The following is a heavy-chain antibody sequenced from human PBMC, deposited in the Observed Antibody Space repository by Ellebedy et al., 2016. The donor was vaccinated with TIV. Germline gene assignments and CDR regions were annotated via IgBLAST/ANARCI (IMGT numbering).Heavy chain of an antibody. CDR1: GGSISSYY. D-gene: IGHD4-11*01. J-gene: IGHJ4*02. Sequence: SETLSLTCTVSGGSISSYYWGWIRQPPGKGLEWIGSIYYSGSTYYNPSLKSRVTISVDTSKNQFSLKLSSVTAADTAVYYCARARAVMFFSNYSFDYWGQGTLVTVSS. CDR2: IYYSGST. CDR3: ARARAVMFFSNYSFDY. V-gene: IGHV4-39*07.